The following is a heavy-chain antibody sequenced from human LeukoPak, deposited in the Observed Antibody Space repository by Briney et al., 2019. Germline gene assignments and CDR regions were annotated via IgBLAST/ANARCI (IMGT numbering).Heavy chain of an antibody. CDR1: GFTFSDYY. D-gene: IGHD5-18*01. V-gene: IGHV3-11*06. J-gene: IGHJ4*02. CDR3: AREGRGYSYGTFDY. CDR2: ISSSSSSYT. Sequence: GGSLRLSCSASGFTFSDYYMSWIRQAPGKGLEWVSYISSSSSSYTNYADSVKGRFTISRDNAKNSLYLQMNRLRAEDTAVYYCAREGRGYSYGTFDYWGQGTLVTVSS.